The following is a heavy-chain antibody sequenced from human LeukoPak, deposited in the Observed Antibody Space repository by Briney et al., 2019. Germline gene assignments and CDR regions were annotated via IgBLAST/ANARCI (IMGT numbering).Heavy chain of an antibody. CDR3: ARRMGQQLGVDAFDV. CDR2: IYDSGST. J-gene: IGHJ3*01. CDR1: GGSIRSSYYY. Sequence: SETLSLTCTVSGGSIRSSYYYWGWIRQPPGKGLEWIGSIYDSGSTNYNPSLKSRVTISVDTSKNQFSLKLSSVTAADTAVYFCARRMGQQLGVDAFDVWGQGTMVTVSS. V-gene: IGHV4-39*07. D-gene: IGHD6-13*01.